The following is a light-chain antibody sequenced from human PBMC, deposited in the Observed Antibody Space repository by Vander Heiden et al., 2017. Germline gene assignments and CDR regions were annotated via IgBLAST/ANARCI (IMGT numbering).Light chain of an antibody. CDR2: EVS. J-gene: IGLJ3*02. Sequence: QSALTQPASVSGSPGQSITISCTGTSSDVGGYNYVSWYQQHPGKATKLMIYEVSNRPSGVSNRFSGSKSGNTASLTISGLQAEDEADYYCSSYTSSSTLDWVFGGGTKLTVL. V-gene: IGLV2-14*01. CDR3: SSYTSSSTLDWV. CDR1: SSDVGGYNY.